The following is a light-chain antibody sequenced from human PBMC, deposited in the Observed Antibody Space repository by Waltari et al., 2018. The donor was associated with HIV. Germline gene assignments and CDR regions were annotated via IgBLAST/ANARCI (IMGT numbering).Light chain of an antibody. CDR3: SSYTSSGAYV. CDR2: EVS. CDR1: SSDVGGYNS. V-gene: IGLV2-14*01. Sequence: QSALTQPASVSGSPGQSITISCTGTSSDVGGYNSVSWYQQHPGKAPKLMIYEVSTRPSGVSYRFSGSKSGNTASLTISGLQAEDETDYYCSSYTSSGAYVFGTGTTVTVL. J-gene: IGLJ1*01.